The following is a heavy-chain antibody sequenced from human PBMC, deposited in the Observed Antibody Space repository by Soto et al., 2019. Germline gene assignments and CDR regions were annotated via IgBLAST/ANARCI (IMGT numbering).Heavy chain of an antibody. D-gene: IGHD3-22*01. V-gene: IGHV1-18*01. CDR3: ASDYYYDSSGYYVHYYYGMDV. J-gene: IGHJ6*02. Sequence: ASVKVSCKASGYTFTSYGISWVRQAPGQGLEWMGWISAYNGNTNYAQKLQGRVTMTTDTSTSTAYMELRSLRSDDTAVYYCASDYYYDSSGYYVHYYYGMDVWGQGTTVTVSS. CDR2: ISAYNGNT. CDR1: GYTFTSYG.